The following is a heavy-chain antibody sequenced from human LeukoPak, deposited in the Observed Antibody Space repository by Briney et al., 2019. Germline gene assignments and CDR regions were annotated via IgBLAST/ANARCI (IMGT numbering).Heavy chain of an antibody. CDR3: TRVTLYGGNSDY. Sequence: GGSLRLSCAASGFTFSSYEMNWVRQAPGKGLEWVSYISNSGSTIYYADSVKGRFTISRDNAKNSLYLQMNSLRAEDTAVYYCTRVTLYGGNSDYWGQGTLVTVSS. D-gene: IGHD4-23*01. J-gene: IGHJ4*02. CDR1: GFTFSSYE. V-gene: IGHV3-48*03. CDR2: ISNSGSTI.